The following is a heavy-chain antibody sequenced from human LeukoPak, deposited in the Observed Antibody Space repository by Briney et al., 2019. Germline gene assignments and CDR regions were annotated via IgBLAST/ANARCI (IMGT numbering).Heavy chain of an antibody. D-gene: IGHD6-6*01. CDR3: ARLHATSSTSEYFDH. CDR1: GGSISSTSYY. V-gene: IGHV4-39*07. J-gene: IGHJ4*02. CDR2: VYYSGST. Sequence: SETLSLTCTVSGGSISSTSYYWGWIRQPPGKGLEWIGSVYYSGSTYYNPSLKSRVTISVDTSKNQFSLKLRSVTAADTAVYYCARLHATSSTSEYFDHWGQGSLVTVSS.